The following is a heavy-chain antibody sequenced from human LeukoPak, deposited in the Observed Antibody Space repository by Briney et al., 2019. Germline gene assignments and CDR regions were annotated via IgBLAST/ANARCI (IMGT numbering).Heavy chain of an antibody. CDR2: INPNSGGT. CDR3: ARAVYSSGWYEN. Sequence: ASVKVSCKASGYTFTGYYMHWVRQAPGQGPEWMGWINPNSGGTNYAQRFQGRVTMTRDTSISTAYMELSRLRSDDTAVYYCARAVYSSGWYENWGQGTLVTASS. J-gene: IGHJ4*02. V-gene: IGHV1-2*02. D-gene: IGHD6-19*01. CDR1: GYTFTGYY.